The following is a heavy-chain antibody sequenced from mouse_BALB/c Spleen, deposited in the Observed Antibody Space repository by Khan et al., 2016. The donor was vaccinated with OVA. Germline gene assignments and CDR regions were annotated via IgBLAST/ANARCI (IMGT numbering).Heavy chain of an antibody. J-gene: IGHJ4*01. CDR2: INTHTGEP. CDR1: GYTFTNFG. CDR3: ERTPYFSYTLAQ. Sequence: QIQLVQSGPELKKPGETVKISCKASGYTFTNFGMNWVKQAPGKGLEWMGWINTHTGEPIYADDFKGRFAFSLETSASTACLQINNLKNDDTATYFGERTPYFSYTLAQWGQGTSVTVSS. V-gene: IGHV9-3-1*01. D-gene: IGHD2-10*01.